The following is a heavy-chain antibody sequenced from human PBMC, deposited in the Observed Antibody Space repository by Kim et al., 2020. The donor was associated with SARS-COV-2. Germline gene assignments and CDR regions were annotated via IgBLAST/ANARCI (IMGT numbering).Heavy chain of an antibody. Sequence: DTVTGRFTISRDNAKNSLYLQMNSLRAEDTAVYYCAREYNYYGSGSYYYYWGQGTLVTVSS. CDR3: AREYNYYGSGSYYYY. D-gene: IGHD3-10*01. V-gene: IGHV3-21*01. J-gene: IGHJ4*02.